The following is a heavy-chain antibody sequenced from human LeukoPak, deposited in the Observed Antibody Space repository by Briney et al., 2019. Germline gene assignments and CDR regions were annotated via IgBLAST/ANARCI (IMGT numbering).Heavy chain of an antibody. CDR1: GFTFSNYA. CDR2: ITSSGGST. D-gene: IGHD3/OR15-3a*01. V-gene: IGHV3-23*01. CDR3: AKGLDWSVDY. J-gene: IGHJ4*02. Sequence: GGSLRLSCAASGFTFSNYAMSWVRQAPGKGLEWVSVITSSGGSTFYADSVKGRFTISRDNSKNTMYLQMNSLRGEDTAVYYCAKGLDWSVDYWGQGTLVTVSS.